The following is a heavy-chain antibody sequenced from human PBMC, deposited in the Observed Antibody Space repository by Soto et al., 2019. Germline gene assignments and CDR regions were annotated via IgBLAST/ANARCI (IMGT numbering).Heavy chain of an antibody. J-gene: IGHJ3*02. Sequence: GGSLRLSCAASGFTVSSNYMSWVRQAPGKGLEWVSVIYSGGSTYYADSVKGRFTISRDNSKNTLYLQMNSLRAEDTAVYYCARSNYYVDAFDIWGQGTMVTVSS. CDR1: GFTVSSNY. V-gene: IGHV3-66*01. D-gene: IGHD3-10*02. CDR2: IYSGGST. CDR3: ARSNYYVDAFDI.